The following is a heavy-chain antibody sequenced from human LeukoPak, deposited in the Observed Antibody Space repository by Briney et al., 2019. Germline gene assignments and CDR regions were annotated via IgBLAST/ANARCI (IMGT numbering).Heavy chain of an antibody. CDR2: ISGSGGST. J-gene: IGHJ2*01. CDR3: ASSIVATSPSPDWYFDL. Sequence: GGSLRLSCAASGFTFSSYAMSWVRQAPGKRLEWVSAISGSGGSTYYADSVKGRFTISRDNSKNTLYLQMNSLRAEDTAVYYCASSIVATSPSPDWYFDLWGRGTLVTVSS. CDR1: GFTFSSYA. V-gene: IGHV3-23*01. D-gene: IGHD5-12*01.